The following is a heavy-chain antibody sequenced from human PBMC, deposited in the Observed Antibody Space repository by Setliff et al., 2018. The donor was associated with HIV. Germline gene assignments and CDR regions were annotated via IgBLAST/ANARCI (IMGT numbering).Heavy chain of an antibody. V-gene: IGHV4-39*02. CDR1: GDSISGGSYF. D-gene: IGHD1-1*01. J-gene: IGHJ4*02. CDR2: IYYTGFA. Sequence: SETLSLTCSVSGDSISGGSYFWGWIRQTPGKGLAWIGNIYYTGFAYYNPSLESRVTISLDTSKTHFSLNLTSVTDADTAVYFCTREGRGDPAMATTRIDFWGQGKLVTVSS. CDR3: TREGRGDPAMATTRIDF.